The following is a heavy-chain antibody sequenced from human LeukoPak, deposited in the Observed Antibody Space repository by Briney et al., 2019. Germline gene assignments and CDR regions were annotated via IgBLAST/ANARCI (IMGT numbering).Heavy chain of an antibody. CDR3: AIDSSGWLSGMDV. D-gene: IGHD6-19*01. J-gene: IGHJ6*02. CDR1: GYTFTSYG. V-gene: IGHV1-18*01. Sequence: GASVKVSCKASGYTFTSYGISWVRQAPGQGLEWTGWISAYSGNTNYAQKLQGRVTMTTDTSTSTAYMELRSLRSDDTAVYYCAIDSSGWLSGMDVWGQGTTVTVSS. CDR2: ISAYSGNT.